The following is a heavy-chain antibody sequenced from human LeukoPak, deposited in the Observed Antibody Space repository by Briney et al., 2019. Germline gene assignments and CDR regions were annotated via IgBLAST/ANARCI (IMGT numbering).Heavy chain of an antibody. D-gene: IGHD6-13*01. CDR2: ISDSGDRT. CDR3: AKGSVAAVVRGCIDN. Sequence: GESLRLSCAASGFTFISYAMSWVRQAPGKGLEWVSVISDSGDRTYYADSVKGRFTISRDNSKNTLYLQMNSLRGDDTAVYYCAKGSVAAVVRGCIDNWGQGTLVTVSS. V-gene: IGHV3-23*01. J-gene: IGHJ4*02. CDR1: GFTFISYA.